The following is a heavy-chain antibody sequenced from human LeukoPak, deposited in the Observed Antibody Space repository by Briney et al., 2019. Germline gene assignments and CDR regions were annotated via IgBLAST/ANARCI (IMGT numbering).Heavy chain of an antibody. CDR3: ARVHSYWGFDY. D-gene: IGHD1-26*01. V-gene: IGHV3-7*01. CDR1: GGSISSSSYY. J-gene: IGHJ4*02. Sequence: ETLSLTCTVSGGSISSSSYYWGWIRQPPGKGLEWVANIKQDGSEKYYVDSVKGRFTISRDNAKNSLYLQMNSLRAEDTAVYYCARVHSYWGFDYWGQGTLVTVSS. CDR2: IKQDGSEK.